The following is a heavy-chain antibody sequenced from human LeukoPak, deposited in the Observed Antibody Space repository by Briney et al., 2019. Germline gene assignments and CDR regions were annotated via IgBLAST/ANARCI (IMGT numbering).Heavy chain of an antibody. J-gene: IGHJ4*02. V-gene: IGHV4-59*01. CDR1: GGSINSYY. CDR2: IYYSGST. CDR3: ARVTITMVRGVIINGFDY. D-gene: IGHD3-10*01. Sequence: SETLSLTCTVSGGSINSYYWSWIRQPPGKGLEWIGYIYYSGSTNYNPSLKSRVTISVDTSKNQFSLKLSSVTAAGTAVYYCARVTITMVRGVIINGFDYWGQGTPVTVSS.